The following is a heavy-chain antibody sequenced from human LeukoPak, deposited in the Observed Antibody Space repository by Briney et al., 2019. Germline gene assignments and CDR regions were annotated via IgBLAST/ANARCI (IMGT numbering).Heavy chain of an antibody. J-gene: IGHJ4*02. Sequence: SETLSLTCTVSGGSITNFRDFWGWVRQPPGKGLEWIGHVYYSGSAYYSPSLKSRATILVDMSKNQFSLKLTAVTATDTAVYYCAIDKNWNYGLDYWGQGTLVTVSS. CDR3: AIDKNWNYGLDY. CDR1: GGSITNFRDF. CDR2: VYYSGSA. V-gene: IGHV4-39*02. D-gene: IGHD1-7*01.